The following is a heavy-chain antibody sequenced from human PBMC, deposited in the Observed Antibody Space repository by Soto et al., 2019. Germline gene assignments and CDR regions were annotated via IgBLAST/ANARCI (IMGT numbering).Heavy chain of an antibody. D-gene: IGHD3-3*01. Sequence: SETLSLTCAVSGGSISSGGYSWSWIRQPPGKGLEWIGYIYHSGSTYYNPSLKSRVTISVDRSKNQFSLKLSSVTAADTAVYYCARVGIFGVVITRLGAFDIWGQGTMVTVSS. CDR2: IYHSGST. V-gene: IGHV4-30-2*01. J-gene: IGHJ3*02. CDR3: ARVGIFGVVITRLGAFDI. CDR1: GGSISSGGYS.